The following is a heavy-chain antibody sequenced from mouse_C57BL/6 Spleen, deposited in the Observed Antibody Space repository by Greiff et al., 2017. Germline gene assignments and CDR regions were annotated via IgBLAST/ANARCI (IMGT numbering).Heavy chain of an antibody. CDR1: GFSLTSYG. V-gene: IGHV2-5*01. J-gene: IGHJ4*01. CDR2: IWRGGST. CDR3: ATPFYYGSSYYAMDD. Sequence: QVQLQQSGPGLVQPSQSLSITCTVSGFSLTSYGVHWVRQSPGKGLEWLGVIWRGGSTDYNAAFMSRLSITKDNSKSQVFFKMNSLQADDTAIYYCATPFYYGSSYYAMDDWGQGTSVTVSS. D-gene: IGHD1-1*01.